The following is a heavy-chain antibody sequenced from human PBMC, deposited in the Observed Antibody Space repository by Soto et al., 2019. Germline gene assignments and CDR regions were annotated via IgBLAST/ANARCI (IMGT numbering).Heavy chain of an antibody. D-gene: IGHD3-3*01. CDR2: INPSGGST. J-gene: IGHJ6*02. CDR1: GYTFTSYY. CDR3: ARDLPATIFGVVITYYYGMDV. Sequence: ASVKVSCKASGYTFTSYYMHWVRQAPGQGLEWMGIINPSGGSTSYAQKFQGRVTMTRDTSTSTVYMELSSLRSEDTAVYYCARDLPATIFGVVITYYYGMDVWGQGTTVTVSS. V-gene: IGHV1-46*01.